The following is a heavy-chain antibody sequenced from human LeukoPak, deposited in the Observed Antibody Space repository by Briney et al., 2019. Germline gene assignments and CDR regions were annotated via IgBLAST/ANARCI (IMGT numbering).Heavy chain of an antibody. Sequence: GASVKVSCKASGYTFTNYYIHWVRQAPGQGLEWVGVINPSGGTTTYAQKFQGRVTMTRDTSTSTVYMELSSLRIEDTAVYYCSRDLGGSYNDYWGQGTMVTVSS. CDR2: INPSGGTT. CDR1: GYTFTNYY. CDR3: SRDLGGSYNDY. D-gene: IGHD1-26*01. J-gene: IGHJ4*02. V-gene: IGHV1-46*01.